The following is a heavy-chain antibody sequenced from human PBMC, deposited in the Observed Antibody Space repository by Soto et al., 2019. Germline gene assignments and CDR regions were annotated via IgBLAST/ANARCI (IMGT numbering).Heavy chain of an antibody. D-gene: IGHD3-9*01. Sequence: SSVKVSCKASGGTFSSYAISWVRQAPGQGLEWMGGIIPIFGTANYAQKFQGRVTITADESTSTAYMELSSLRSEDTAVYYCARDRRGVNGIRDFDWFLDYWGQGTLVTVSS. CDR2: IIPIFGTA. V-gene: IGHV1-69*13. J-gene: IGHJ4*02. CDR3: ARDRRGVNGIRDFDWFLDY. CDR1: GGTFSSYA.